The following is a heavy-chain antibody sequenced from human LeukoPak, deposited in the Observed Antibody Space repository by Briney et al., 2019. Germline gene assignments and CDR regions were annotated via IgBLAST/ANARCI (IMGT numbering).Heavy chain of an antibody. J-gene: IGHJ5*02. V-gene: IGHV1-2*02. CDR2: INPNSGGT. CDR1: GYTFTGYY. D-gene: IGHD3-3*01. CDR3: ARDPAFGNWFDP. Sequence: ASVKVSCKASGYTFTGYYMHWVRQAPGQGLEWVGWINPNSGGTNYAQKFQGRVTMTRDTSISTAYMELSRLRSDDTAVYYCARDPAFGNWFDPWGQGTLVTVSS.